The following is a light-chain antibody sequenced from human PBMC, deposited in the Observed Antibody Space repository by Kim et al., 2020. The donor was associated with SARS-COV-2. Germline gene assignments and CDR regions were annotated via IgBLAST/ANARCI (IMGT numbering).Light chain of an antibody. CDR3: QQYGSSLYT. CDR2: GAS. V-gene: IGKV3-20*01. J-gene: IGKJ2*01. Sequence: LSPGERATLSCRASQSVSSSYLAWYQQNPGQAPRLLIYGASSRATGIPDRFSGSGSGTDFTLTISRLEPEDLAVYYCQQYGSSLYTFGQGTKLEI. CDR1: QSVSSSY.